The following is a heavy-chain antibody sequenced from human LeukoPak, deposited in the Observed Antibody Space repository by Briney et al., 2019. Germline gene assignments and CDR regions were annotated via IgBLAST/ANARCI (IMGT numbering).Heavy chain of an antibody. J-gene: IGHJ4*02. CDR3: ARDLGDDYDILTGYYDY. D-gene: IGHD3-9*01. Sequence: GGSLRLSWAASGFTFSSYWMSWVRQAPGKGLEWVANIKQDGSEKYYVDSVKGRFTISRDNAKNSLYLQMNSLRAEDTAVYYCARDLGDDYDILTGYYDYWGQGTLVTVSS. CDR2: IKQDGSEK. V-gene: IGHV3-7*01. CDR1: GFTFSSYW.